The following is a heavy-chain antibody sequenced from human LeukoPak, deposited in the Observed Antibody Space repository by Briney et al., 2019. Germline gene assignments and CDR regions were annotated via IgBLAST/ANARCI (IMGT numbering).Heavy chain of an antibody. D-gene: IGHD3-10*01. CDR3: ARRITQLDGGFYYYYGMDI. CDR1: GFTVSSNY. Sequence: GGSLRLSCAASGFTVSSNYMSWVRQAPGKGLEWVSIIYSGGITYYADSVKGRFTISRDNSKNTLYLQMNSLRAEDTAVYYCARRITQLDGGFYYYYGMDIWGQGTTVTVSS. J-gene: IGHJ6*02. CDR2: IYSGGIT. V-gene: IGHV3-53*01.